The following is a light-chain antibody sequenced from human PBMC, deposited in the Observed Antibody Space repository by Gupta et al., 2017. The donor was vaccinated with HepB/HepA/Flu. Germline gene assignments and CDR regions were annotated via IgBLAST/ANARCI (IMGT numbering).Light chain of an antibody. Sequence: EIVLTQSPGTLSLSPGERATLSCRASQSVSTYLAWYQQKPGQAPRLLIYGASSRDTGIPDRFSGSGYGTDFTLTISRREPEDFAVYYCQQYGSSPFITFGGGTKVEIK. CDR3: QQYGSSPFIT. J-gene: IGKJ4*01. CDR1: QSVSTY. V-gene: IGKV3-20*01. CDR2: GAS.